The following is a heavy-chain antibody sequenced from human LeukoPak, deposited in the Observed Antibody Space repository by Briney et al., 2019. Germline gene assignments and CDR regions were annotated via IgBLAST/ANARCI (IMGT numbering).Heavy chain of an antibody. CDR2: IRGDAGDK. CDR3: ARDVAGALDF. D-gene: IGHD6-19*01. J-gene: IGHJ4*02. Sequence: GGSLRLSCAAIGFTFSRYWMAWVRQAPGKGLEWVANIRGDAGDKGYADSVKGRFTISRDNGKNSLYLQMNSLTDEDTAVYYCARDVAGALDFWGQGTLLSVSS. CDR1: GFTFSRYW. V-gene: IGHV3-7*01.